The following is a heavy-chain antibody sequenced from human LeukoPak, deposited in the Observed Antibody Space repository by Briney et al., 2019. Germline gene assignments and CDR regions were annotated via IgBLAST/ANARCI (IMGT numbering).Heavy chain of an antibody. CDR1: GGSFSGYY. D-gene: IGHD5-24*01. V-gene: IGHV4-34*01. CDR2: INHSGST. J-gene: IGHJ4*02. CDR3: ARDGSQFDY. Sequence: NPSETLSLTCAVYGGSFSGYYWSWIRQPPGKGLEWIGEINHSGSTNYNPSLKSRVTISVDTSKNQFSLKLSSVTAADTAVYYCARDGSQFDYWGQGTLVTVSS.